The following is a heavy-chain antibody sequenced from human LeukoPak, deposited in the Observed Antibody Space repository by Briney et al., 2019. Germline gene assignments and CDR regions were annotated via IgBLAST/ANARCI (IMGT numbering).Heavy chain of an antibody. V-gene: IGHV3-30*03. D-gene: IGHD1-7*01. J-gene: IGHJ1*01. CDR2: ISYDGSNK. CDR3: AREEDNWNSD. Sequence: GGSLRLSCAASGFTFSSYGMHWVRQAPGKGLEWVAVISYDGSNKYYADSVKGRFTISRDNSKNTLYLQMNSLRAEDTAVYYCAREEDNWNSDWGQGTLVTVSS. CDR1: GFTFSSYG.